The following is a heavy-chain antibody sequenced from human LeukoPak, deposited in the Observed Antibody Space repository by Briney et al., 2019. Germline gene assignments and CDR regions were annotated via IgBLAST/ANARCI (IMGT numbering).Heavy chain of an antibody. CDR3: ASAYYDSSGYYRPDFDY. CDR2: IIPILGIA. J-gene: IGHJ4*02. Sequence: SVSVSSTPSVGTFTMYAISWVRHAPGQRREWVGRIIPILGIANYAQKFQGRVTITADKSTSTAYMDLSILRSEDTAVYYCASAYYDSSGYYRPDFDYWGQGTLVTVSS. D-gene: IGHD3-22*01. CDR1: VGTFTMYA. V-gene: IGHV1-69*04.